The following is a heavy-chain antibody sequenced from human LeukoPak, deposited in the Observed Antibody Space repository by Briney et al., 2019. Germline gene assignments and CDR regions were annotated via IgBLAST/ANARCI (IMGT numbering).Heavy chain of an antibody. V-gene: IGHV3-23*01. CDR1: GFTFSSYA. J-gene: IGHJ4*02. CDR3: AKTYPPRHHDYGDNFDY. CDR2: ISGSGGST. Sequence: GGSLRLSCAASGFTFSSYAMSWVRQAPGKGLEWVSAISGSGGSTYYADSVKGRFTVSRDNSKNTLYLQMNSLRAEDTAVYYCAKTYPPRHHDYGDNFDYWGQGTLVTVSS. D-gene: IGHD4-17*01.